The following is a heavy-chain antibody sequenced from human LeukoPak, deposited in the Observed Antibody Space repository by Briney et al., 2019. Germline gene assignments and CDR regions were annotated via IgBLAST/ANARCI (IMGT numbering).Heavy chain of an antibody. CDR1: GYTFTSYG. J-gene: IGHJ4*02. Sequence: ASVKVSCKASGYTFTSYGISWVRQAPGQGLEWMGWISAYNGNTNYAQKLQGRVTMTTDTSTSTAYMELRSLRSDDTAVYYCARDDPVVPAAIPGDYWGQGTLVTASS. CDR2: ISAYNGNT. V-gene: IGHV1-18*01. CDR3: ARDDPVVPAAIPGDY. D-gene: IGHD2-2*02.